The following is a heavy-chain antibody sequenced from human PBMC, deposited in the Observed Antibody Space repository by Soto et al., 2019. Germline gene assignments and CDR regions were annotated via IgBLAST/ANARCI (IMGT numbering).Heavy chain of an antibody. Sequence: QVQLVQSGAEVRMPGSSVKVSCKASGGTFSTYPINWVRQAPGQGLEWMGGIIPLFGTTNYAQKFKRTVTITADESTRTAYMELSSLRAEDAAVYYCARGATHGSSWYFWFDPWGQGTLVTVSS. CDR2: IIPLFGTT. D-gene: IGHD6-13*01. CDR1: GGTFSTYP. V-gene: IGHV1-69*01. J-gene: IGHJ5*02. CDR3: ARGATHGSSWYFWFDP.